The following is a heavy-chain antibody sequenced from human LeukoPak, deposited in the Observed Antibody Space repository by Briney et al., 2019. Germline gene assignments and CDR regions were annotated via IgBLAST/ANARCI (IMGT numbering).Heavy chain of an antibody. Sequence: GGSLRLSCAASGFTFSSYDMHWVRQATGKGLEWVSAIGTAGDTYYAGSVKGRFTISRENAKNSLYLQMNSLKTEDTALYYCSRGLHDYGDSNYYFDQWGRGTLVIVSS. V-gene: IGHV3-13*01. J-gene: IGHJ4*02. CDR1: GFTFSSYD. CDR3: SRGLHDYGDSNYYFDQ. CDR2: IGTAGDT. D-gene: IGHD4-17*01.